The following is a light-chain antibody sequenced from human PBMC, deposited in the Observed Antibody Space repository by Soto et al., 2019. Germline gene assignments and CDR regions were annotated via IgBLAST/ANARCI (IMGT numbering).Light chain of an antibody. J-gene: IGKJ2*01. V-gene: IGKV3-20*01. CDR1: QSVSSNY. CDR3: QQYGTSPYT. CDR2: GAS. Sequence: EIALTQSPGTLSLSPGDRATLSCRASQSVSSNYLAWYQQKPGQALRLLIYGASSRATDIPDRFSGGGSGTDFTLTISRLEPEDFAVYYCQQYGTSPYTFGQGAKVDIK.